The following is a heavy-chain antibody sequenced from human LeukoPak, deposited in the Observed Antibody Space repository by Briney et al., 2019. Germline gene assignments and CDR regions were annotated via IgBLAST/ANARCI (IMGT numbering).Heavy chain of an antibody. V-gene: IGHV3-74*01. CDR3: ARDRAWELRPGRAFDI. CDR2: INTDGSST. D-gene: IGHD1-26*01. J-gene: IGHJ3*02. CDR1: GFTFSSYW. Sequence: GGSLRLSCAASGFTFSSYWMHWVRQAPGKGLVWVSRINTDGSSTSYADSVKGRFTISRDNAKNTLYLQMNSLRAEDTAVYYCARDRAWELRPGRAFDIWGQGTMVTVSS.